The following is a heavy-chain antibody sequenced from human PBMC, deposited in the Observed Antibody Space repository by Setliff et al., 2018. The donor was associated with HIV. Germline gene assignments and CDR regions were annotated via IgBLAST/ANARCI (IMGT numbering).Heavy chain of an antibody. CDR2: IHYSGST. J-gene: IGHJ3*02. D-gene: IGHD2-21*02. Sequence: PSETLSLTCSVAGDSITGSHYYWGWIRQPPGKGLEWIASIHYSGSTSDSPSVRSRVAIFVDTSTNQFSLRLNSVTATNAAMYYCSRSGIGYGGDSNTFDIWGQGTLVTVSS. CDR1: GDSITGSHYY. CDR3: SRSGIGYGGDSNTFDI. V-gene: IGHV4-39*01.